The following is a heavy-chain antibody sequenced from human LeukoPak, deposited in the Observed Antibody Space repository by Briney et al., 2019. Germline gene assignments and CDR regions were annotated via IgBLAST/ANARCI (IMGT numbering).Heavy chain of an antibody. Sequence: SETLSLTCTVSGASINNNFRTWIRQPPGKGLEWIGYIYSSGSAKYNPPLKSRVIISGDTSKNQISLNLTSVTAADTAVYFCARHRDYYDTWGHGTLVTVSS. D-gene: IGHD3-22*01. J-gene: IGHJ4*01. CDR1: GASINNNF. V-gene: IGHV4-59*08. CDR2: IYSSGSA. CDR3: ARHRDYYDT.